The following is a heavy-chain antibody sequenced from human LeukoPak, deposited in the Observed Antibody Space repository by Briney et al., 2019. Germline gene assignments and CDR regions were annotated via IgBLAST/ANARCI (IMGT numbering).Heavy chain of an antibody. CDR1: GFTFTNYA. CDR3: ARDLDSEAGAFDY. CDR2: ISGSGSNT. Sequence: GGSLRLSCAASGFTFTNYAMTWVRQAPGKGLEWVSVISGSGSNTDYADSVKGRFTISRDNSKNTLSPQMNSLRVEDTAVYYCARDLDSEAGAFDYWGQGTLVTVSS. V-gene: IGHV3-23*01. D-gene: IGHD1-26*01. J-gene: IGHJ4*02.